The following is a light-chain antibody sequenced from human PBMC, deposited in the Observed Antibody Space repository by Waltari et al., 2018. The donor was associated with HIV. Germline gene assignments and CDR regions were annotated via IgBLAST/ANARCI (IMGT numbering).Light chain of an antibody. CDR1: QDIGRF. V-gene: IGKV1-9*01. Sequence: DIQLAQSPSLLPASVGVRVPIPCRASQDIGRFIAWYQQVPGKAPKLLIYSSSTLHSGVPSRFSGNVSGTDVTLTVSGLQPEDFVTYYCQQLNRNFALAFGGGTKVEL. CDR2: SSS. J-gene: IGKJ4*01. CDR3: QQLNRNFALA.